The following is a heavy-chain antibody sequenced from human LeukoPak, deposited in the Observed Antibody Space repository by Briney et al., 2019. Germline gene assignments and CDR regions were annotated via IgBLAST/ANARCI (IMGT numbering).Heavy chain of an antibody. D-gene: IGHD6-13*01. Sequence: GGSLRLSCAASGFTFSSXAXXWVRQARGKGXXXXXAISGXXGSTYYADSVXGRXTISRDNSKNTLYLQMNSLRAEDTAVYYCARRNIAVAALDYWGQGTLVTVCS. V-gene: IGHV3-23*01. CDR1: GFTFSSXA. CDR2: ISGXXGST. CDR3: ARRNIAVAALDY. J-gene: IGHJ4*02.